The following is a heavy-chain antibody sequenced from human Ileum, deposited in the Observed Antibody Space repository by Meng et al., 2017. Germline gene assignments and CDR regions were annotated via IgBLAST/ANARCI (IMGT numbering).Heavy chain of an antibody. J-gene: IGHJ4*02. V-gene: IGHV4-61*01. CDR1: GASVNFGLYF. CDR3: ARTYNTPFFDS. D-gene: IGHD1-14*01. CDR2: TYYTGLT. Sequence: QVELRSSGPGLVRPSATLSLSCTVSGASVNFGLYFWSWIRQSPGKTLEWIGHTYYTGLTNYNPSLKSRVAISLDASKNQFSLKLNSVSAADSAVYFCARTYNTPFFDSWGQGTLVTVSS.